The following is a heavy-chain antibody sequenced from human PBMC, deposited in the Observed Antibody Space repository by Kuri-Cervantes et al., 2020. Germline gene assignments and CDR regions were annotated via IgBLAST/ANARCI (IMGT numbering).Heavy chain of an antibody. CDR1: GFTFSDYY. J-gene: IGHJ4*02. D-gene: IGHD2-2*01. V-gene: IGHV3-11*04. CDR3: ARGSSSSPPFDY. Sequence: GESLKISCAASGFTFSDYYMSWIRQAPGKGLEWVSYISSSGSTIYYADSVKGRFTISRDNSKNTLFLQMNSLRTADTALYYCARGSSSSPPFDYWGQGTLVTVSS. CDR2: ISSSGSTI.